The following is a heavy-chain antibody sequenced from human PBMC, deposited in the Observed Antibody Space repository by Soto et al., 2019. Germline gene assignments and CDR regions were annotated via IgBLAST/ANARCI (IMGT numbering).Heavy chain of an antibody. CDR1: GFTFSSYA. D-gene: IGHD6-19*01. Sequence: PGGSLRLSCAASGFTFSSYAMSWVRQTQEKGLEWVSSISSTSSYTSKEADSVKGRFTISRDNSKSTLYLQMNSLRAEDTAIYNCAQNGQWLATPPVAWGQGSLVTVSS. CDR2: ISSTSSYTS. CDR3: AQNGQWLATPPVA. J-gene: IGHJ4*02. V-gene: IGHV3-23*01.